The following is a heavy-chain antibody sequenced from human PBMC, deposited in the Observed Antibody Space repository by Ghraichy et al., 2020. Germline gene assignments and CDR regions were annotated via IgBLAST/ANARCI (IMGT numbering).Heavy chain of an antibody. CDR1: GGSISSYY. D-gene: IGHD6-13*01. V-gene: IGHV4-4*07. CDR2: IYTSGST. CDR3: AREYSSSWYNEEGINWFDP. J-gene: IGHJ5*02. Sequence: ESLNISCTVSGGSISSYYWSWIRQPAGKGLEWIGRIYTSGSTNYNPSLKSRVTMSVDTSKNQFSLKLSSVTAADTAVYYCAREYSSSWYNEEGINWFDPWGQGTLVTVSS.